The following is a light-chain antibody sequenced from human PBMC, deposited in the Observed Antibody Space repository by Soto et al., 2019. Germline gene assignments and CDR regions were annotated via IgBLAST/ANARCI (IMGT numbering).Light chain of an antibody. Sequence: EIVLTQSPGTLSLSPGESATLSCRASQSVGHFLAWYQQKPGQAPRLLIYDTSSRATGIPGRFSGSGSGTDFTLTIDSLEPEDSAVYYCQQRTDWPTFGGGTKVEI. V-gene: IGKV3-11*01. CDR2: DTS. CDR1: QSVGHF. CDR3: QQRTDWPT. J-gene: IGKJ4*01.